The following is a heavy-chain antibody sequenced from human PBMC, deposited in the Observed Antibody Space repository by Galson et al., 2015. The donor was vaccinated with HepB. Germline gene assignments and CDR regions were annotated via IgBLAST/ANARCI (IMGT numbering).Heavy chain of an antibody. J-gene: IGHJ4*02. CDR1: GFTFSSYS. D-gene: IGHD1-26*01. Sequence: SLRVSCAASGFTFSSYSMNWVRQAPGKGLEWVSSISSSSDYIFYAGSVKGRFTISRDNGKNSVFLQMNSLRAEDTAVYYCTTKTSGTYPFDYWGQGTLVTVSS. CDR2: ISSSSDYI. V-gene: IGHV3-21*01. CDR3: TTKTSGTYPFDY.